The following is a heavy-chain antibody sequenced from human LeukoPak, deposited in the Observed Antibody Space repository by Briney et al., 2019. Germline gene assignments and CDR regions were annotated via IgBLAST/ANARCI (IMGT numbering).Heavy chain of an antibody. CDR1: GFTFSSYG. CDR3: AKDGFITMVRG. J-gene: IGHJ4*02. CDR2: ISGSGGST. Sequence: AGGSLRLSCAASGFTFSSYGMSWVRQAPGKGLEWVSAISGSGGSTYYADSVKGRFTISRDNSKNTLYLQMNSLRAEDTAVYYCAKDGFITMVRGWGQGTLVTVSS. D-gene: IGHD3-10*01. V-gene: IGHV3-23*01.